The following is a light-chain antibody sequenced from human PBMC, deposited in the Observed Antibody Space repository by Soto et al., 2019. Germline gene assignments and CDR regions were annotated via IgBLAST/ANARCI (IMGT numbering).Light chain of an antibody. CDR1: SSDVGSYNL. CDR3: CSYAGSSTPV. J-gene: IGLJ7*01. Sequence: QSALTQPASVSGSPGQSITISCTGTSSDVGSYNLVSWYQQHPGKAPKLMIYEGSKRPSGVSNRFSGSKSSNTASLTISGLQAEDEADYYCCSYAGSSTPVFGGGTQLTVL. CDR2: EGS. V-gene: IGLV2-23*01.